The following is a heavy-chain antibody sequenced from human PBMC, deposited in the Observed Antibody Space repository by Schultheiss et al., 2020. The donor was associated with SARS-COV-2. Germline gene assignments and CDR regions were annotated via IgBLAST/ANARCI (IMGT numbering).Heavy chain of an antibody. Sequence: SQTLSLTCAVYGGSFSGYSWSWIRQPPGKGLEWIGYIYYSGSTYYNPSLKSLVTISVDTSKNQFSLKLSSVTAADTAVYYCATSPYSDYYFDYWGQGTLVTVSS. CDR1: GGSFSGYS. V-gene: IGHV4-34*09. J-gene: IGHJ4*02. CDR3: ATSPYSDYYFDY. CDR2: IYYSGST. D-gene: IGHD6-13*01.